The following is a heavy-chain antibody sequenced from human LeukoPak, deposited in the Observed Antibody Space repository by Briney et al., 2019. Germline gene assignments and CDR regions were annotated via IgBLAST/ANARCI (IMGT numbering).Heavy chain of an antibody. CDR3: ARGIVGEPTALYYYYYGMDV. D-gene: IGHD3-16*02. CDR2: IYYSGRT. CDR1: GGSISSYY. V-gene: IGHV4-59*12. J-gene: IGHJ6*02. Sequence: PSETLSLTCTVSGGSISSYYWSWIRQPPGKGLEWIGYIYYSGRTNYNPSLKSRVTISVDTSKNQFSLKLSSVTAADTAVFYCARGIVGEPTALYYYYYGMDVWGQGTTVTVSS.